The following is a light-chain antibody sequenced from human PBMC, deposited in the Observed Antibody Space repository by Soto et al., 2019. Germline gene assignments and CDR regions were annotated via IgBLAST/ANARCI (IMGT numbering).Light chain of an antibody. J-gene: IGKJ4*02. CDR2: GAS. V-gene: IGKV3-20*01. CDR1: QSVSSSY. CDR3: QQYGSSPLT. Sequence: EIVLTQSPGTLSFSPGERATLSCRASQSVSSSYLAWYQQKPVPAPRLLIYGASSRATGIPDRFSGSGSGTDFTLTISRLEPEDFAVYYCQQYGSSPLTFGGGTKVEIK.